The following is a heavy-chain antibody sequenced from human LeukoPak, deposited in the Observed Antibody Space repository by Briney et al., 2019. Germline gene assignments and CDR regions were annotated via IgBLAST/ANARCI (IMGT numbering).Heavy chain of an antibody. V-gene: IGHV1-46*01. D-gene: IGHD2-2*02. CDR1: GYTFTSYY. J-gene: IGHJ4*02. Sequence: ASVKVSCKASGYTFTSYYMHWVQQAPGQGLEWMGIINPSGGSTSYAQKFQGRVTMTRDTSTSTVYMELSSLRSEDTAVYYCARGNGYTMRDFGFDYWGQGTLVTVSS. CDR2: INPSGGST. CDR3: ARGNGYTMRDFGFDY.